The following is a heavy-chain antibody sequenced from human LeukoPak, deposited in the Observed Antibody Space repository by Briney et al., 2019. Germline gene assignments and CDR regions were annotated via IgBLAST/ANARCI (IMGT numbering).Heavy chain of an antibody. D-gene: IGHD3-10*02. CDR2: INPNSGGT. V-gene: IGHV1-2*02. J-gene: IGHJ6*03. CDR1: GYTFTGYY. Sequence: GASVKVSCKASGYTFTGYYMHWVRQAPGQGLEWMGWINPNSGGTNYAQKFQGRVTMTRDTSISTAYMELSRLRSDDTAVYYCARVFGAPYYYYYYMDVWGKGTTVTISS. CDR3: ARVFGAPYYYYYYMDV.